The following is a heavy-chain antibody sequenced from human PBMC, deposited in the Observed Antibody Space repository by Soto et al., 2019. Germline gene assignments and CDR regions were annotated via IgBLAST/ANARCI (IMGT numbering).Heavy chain of an antibody. CDR1: GGSISSDSYY. CDR2: VYYSGNT. Sequence: QVQLQESGPGLVKPSQTLSLSCTVSGGSISSDSYYWTWIRQHPGKGLEWIGYVYYSGNTYYNPSLKSRLTISLDTSKKQFSLKLTSVTAADTAVYFCAAGSGGVWFSFDSWGQGILVTLSS. J-gene: IGHJ4*02. D-gene: IGHD3-9*01. V-gene: IGHV4-31*03. CDR3: AAGSGGVWFSFDS.